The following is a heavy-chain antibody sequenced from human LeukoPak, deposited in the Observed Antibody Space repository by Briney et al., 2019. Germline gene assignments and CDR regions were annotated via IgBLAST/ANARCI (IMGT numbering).Heavy chain of an antibody. CDR3: ARDMEPDAFDI. D-gene: IGHD1-1*01. CDR2: IIPIFGTA. V-gene: IGHV1-69*06. J-gene: IGHJ3*02. Sequence: SVKVSCKASGHTFTSYGISWVRQAPGQGLEWMGGIIPIFGTANYAQKFQGRVTITADKSTSTAYMELSSLRSEDTAVYYCARDMEPDAFDIWGQGTMVTVSS. CDR1: GHTFTSYG.